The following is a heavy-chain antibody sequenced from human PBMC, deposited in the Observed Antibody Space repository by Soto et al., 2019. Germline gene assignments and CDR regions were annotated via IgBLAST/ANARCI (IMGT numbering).Heavy chain of an antibody. CDR2: LSPHTDDP. V-gene: IGHV1-18*01. CDR3: ARVIPGPEAWFHP. CDR1: GNTFTNFG. Sequence: QGQLVQSGVEVKKPGASVRVSCSASGNTFTNFGVTWVRQAPGQGLEWMGWLSPHTDDPSYAQKFQGRVTMTMDTSTNTAYLDLRSLTFDDTAVYYCARVIPGPEAWFHPWGQGTLVTVSS. J-gene: IGHJ5*02. D-gene: IGHD2-21*01.